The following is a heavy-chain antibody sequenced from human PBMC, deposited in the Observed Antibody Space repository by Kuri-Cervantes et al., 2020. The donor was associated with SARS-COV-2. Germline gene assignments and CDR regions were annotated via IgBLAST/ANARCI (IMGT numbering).Heavy chain of an antibody. CDR1: GYTFTGYY. CDR3: ARGEFRSSGWPRGGGMDV. V-gene: IGHV1-2*04. D-gene: IGHD6-19*01. J-gene: IGHJ6*02. Sequence: ASVKVSCKASGYTFTGYYMHWVRQAPGQGLEWMGWINPNSGGTNYAQKFQGWATMTRDTSISTAYMELSRLRSDDTAVYYCARGEFRSSGWPRGGGMDVWGQGTTVTVSS. CDR2: INPNSGGT.